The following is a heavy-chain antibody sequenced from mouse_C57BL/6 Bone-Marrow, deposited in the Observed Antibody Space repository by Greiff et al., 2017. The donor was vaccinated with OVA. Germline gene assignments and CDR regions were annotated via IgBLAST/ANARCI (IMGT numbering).Heavy chain of an antibody. J-gene: IGHJ1*03. CDR2: INPGSGGT. Sequence: VQLQQSGAELVRPGTSVKVSCKASGYAFTNYLIEWVKQRPGQGLEWIGVINPGSGGTNYNEKFKGKATLTADKSSSTAYMQLSSLTSEDSAVYFCARENYGNWYFDVWGTGTTVTVSS. D-gene: IGHD2-1*01. V-gene: IGHV1-54*01. CDR3: ARENYGNWYFDV. CDR1: GYAFTNYL.